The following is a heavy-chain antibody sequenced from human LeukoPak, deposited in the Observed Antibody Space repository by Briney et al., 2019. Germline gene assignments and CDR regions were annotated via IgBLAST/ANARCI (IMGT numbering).Heavy chain of an antibody. Sequence: GGSLRLSCAASGFTFSSYGMHWVRQAPGKGLEWVAVISYDGSNKYYADSVKGRFTISRDNSKNTLYLQMSSLRAEDTAVYYCAKGLMDFWSGYYMDYWGQGTLVTVSS. CDR2: ISYDGSNK. CDR1: GFTFSSYG. D-gene: IGHD3-3*01. V-gene: IGHV3-30*18. J-gene: IGHJ4*02. CDR3: AKGLMDFWSGYYMDY.